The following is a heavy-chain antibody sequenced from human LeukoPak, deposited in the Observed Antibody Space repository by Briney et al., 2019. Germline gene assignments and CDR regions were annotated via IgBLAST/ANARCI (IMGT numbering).Heavy chain of an antibody. CDR3: ARDSGTTGEVKFDP. D-gene: IGHD1-7*01. CDR2: IYYSGST. Sequence: SETLSLTCTVSGGSISSYYWSWIRQPPGKGLEWIGYIYYSGSTNYNPSLKSRATISVDTSKNQFSLKLSSVTAADTAVYYCARDSGTTGEVKFDPWGQGTLVTVSS. J-gene: IGHJ5*02. CDR1: GGSISSYY. V-gene: IGHV4-59*12.